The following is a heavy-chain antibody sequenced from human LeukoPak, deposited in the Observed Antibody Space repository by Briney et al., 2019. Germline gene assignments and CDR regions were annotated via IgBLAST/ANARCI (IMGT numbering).Heavy chain of an antibody. CDR2: ISGSGGST. D-gene: IGHD3-10*01. V-gene: IGHV3-23*01. CDR1: GFTFSSYA. CDR3: ARVAGYYGSGSYYDY. Sequence: GGSLRLSCAASGFTFSSYAMSWVRQAPGKGLEWVSDISGSGGSTYYADSVKGRFTISRDNSKNTLYLQMGSLRAEDVAVYYCARVAGYYGSGSYYDYWGQGTLVTVSS. J-gene: IGHJ4*02.